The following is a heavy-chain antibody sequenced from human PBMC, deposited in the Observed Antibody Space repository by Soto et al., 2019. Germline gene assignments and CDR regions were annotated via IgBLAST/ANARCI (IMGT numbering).Heavy chain of an antibody. J-gene: IGHJ3*02. V-gene: IGHV1-69*02. D-gene: IGHD2-15*01. CDR2: IIPILGIA. CDR3: ARGEGVVAATRRGDAFDI. CDR1: GGTFSSYT. Sequence: QVQLVQSGAEVKKPGSSVKVSCKASGGTFSSYTISWVRQAPGQGLEWMGRIIPILGIANYAQKFQGRVTITADKSTSTAYMELSSLRSEDTAVYYCARGEGVVAATRRGDAFDIWGQGTMVTVSS.